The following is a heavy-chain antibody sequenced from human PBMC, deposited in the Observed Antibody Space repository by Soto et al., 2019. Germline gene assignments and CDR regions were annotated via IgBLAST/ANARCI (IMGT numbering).Heavy chain of an antibody. CDR1: GGTFSSYA. CDR2: IIPIFGTA. V-gene: IGHV1-69*13. CDR3: ARGPDTAMVTFDY. J-gene: IGHJ4*02. D-gene: IGHD5-18*01. Sequence: SVKVSCKASGGTFSSYAISWVRQAPGQGLEWMGGIIPIFGTANYAQKFQGRVTITADESTSTAYMELSRLRSDDTAVYYCARGPDTAMVTFDYWGQGTLVTVSS.